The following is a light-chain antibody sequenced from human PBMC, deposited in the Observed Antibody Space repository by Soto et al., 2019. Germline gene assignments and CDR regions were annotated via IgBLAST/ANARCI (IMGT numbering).Light chain of an antibody. CDR2: GAS. CDR1: QSVSTY. CDR3: QQSHSSPWT. V-gene: IGKV1-39*01. J-gene: IGKJ1*01. Sequence: DIQMTQSPSSLSASVGDRVTITCRASQSVSTYLNWYQQKPVKAPKLLIYGASNLQSGVPSRFSGSGSGTDFTLTISSLQPEDFATYYWQQSHSSPWTCGQGTKVEIK.